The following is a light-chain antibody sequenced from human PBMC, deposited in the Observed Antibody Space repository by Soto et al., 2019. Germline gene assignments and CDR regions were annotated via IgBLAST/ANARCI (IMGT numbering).Light chain of an antibody. CDR3: SSYTSSSSL. V-gene: IGLV2-14*03. J-gene: IGLJ2*01. Sequence: QSALTQPASVSGSPGQSITISCTGTSSDIGGYNYVSWYQQHPGKAPKLMIYDVSNRPSGDSNRYSGSKSGNTASLTISGLQAEDEADYYCSSYTSSSSLFGGGTKLTVL. CDR2: DVS. CDR1: SSDIGGYNY.